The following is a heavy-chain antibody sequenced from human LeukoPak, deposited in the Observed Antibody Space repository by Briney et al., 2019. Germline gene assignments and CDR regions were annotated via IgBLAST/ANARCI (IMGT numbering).Heavy chain of an antibody. Sequence: SETLSLTCTVSGGSIGNDYWTWLRQPPGVALEWIGDIYHTGITNYNPSLKSRVAISVDTSKNQFSLRLNSVTAADTALYYCARDEPRGAWVYWGQGALVTVSP. CDR3: ARDEPRGAWVY. V-gene: IGHV4-59*01. CDR2: IYHTGIT. J-gene: IGHJ4*02. D-gene: IGHD1-14*01. CDR1: GGSIGNDY.